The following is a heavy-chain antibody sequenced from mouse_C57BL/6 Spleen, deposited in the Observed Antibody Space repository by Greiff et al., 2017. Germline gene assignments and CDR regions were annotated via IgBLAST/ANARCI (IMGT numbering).Heavy chain of an antibody. Sequence: VQLQQPGAELVMPGASVKLSCKASGYTFTSYWMHWVKQRPGQGLEWIGEIDPSDSYTNYNQKFKGKSTLTVDKSSSTAYMQLSSLTSEDSAVYYCAMVTTVGYFDVWGTGATVTVSS. CDR1: GYTFTSYW. V-gene: IGHV1-69*01. D-gene: IGHD1-1*01. CDR3: AMVTTVGYFDV. J-gene: IGHJ1*03. CDR2: IDPSDSYT.